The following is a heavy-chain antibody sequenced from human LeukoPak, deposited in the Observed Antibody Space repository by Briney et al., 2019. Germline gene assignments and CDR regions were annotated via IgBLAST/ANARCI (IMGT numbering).Heavy chain of an antibody. CDR2: IYYSGTP. D-gene: IGHD5-18*01. J-gene: IGHJ5*02. Sequence: SETLAVTRTVSGGHLSRSPYYWGWIRQRQGKGLEWIGSIYYSGTPHYSPSLESRVTISVDTSKNQFSLKLASVTAADTAIYYCAKGAGGFSYYNWFDPWGQGTLVTVSS. CDR1: GGHLSRSPYY. V-gene: IGHV4-39*07. CDR3: AKGAGGFSYYNWFDP.